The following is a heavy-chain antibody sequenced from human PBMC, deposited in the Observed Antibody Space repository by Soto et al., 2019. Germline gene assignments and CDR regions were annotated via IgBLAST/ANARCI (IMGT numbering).Heavy chain of an antibody. CDR2: ISYDGNNK. D-gene: IGHD1-1*01. Sequence: QVQLVESGGGVVQPGRSLRLSCAASGFTFSNYGMHWVRQAPGKGLEWVAVISYDGNNKYYADSVKGRFTISRDNSKNTLYLQMNSLRAEDTAVYYCAKSAYNWNDGFCDFWGQGTLVTVSS. CDR1: GFTFSNYG. J-gene: IGHJ4*02. CDR3: AKSAYNWNDGFCDF. V-gene: IGHV3-30*18.